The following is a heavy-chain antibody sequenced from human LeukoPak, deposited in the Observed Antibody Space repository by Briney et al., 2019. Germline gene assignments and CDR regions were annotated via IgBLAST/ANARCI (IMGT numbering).Heavy chain of an antibody. V-gene: IGHV3-49*04. Sequence: PGGSLRLSCTASGFTFCDYAMSWVRQAPGKGREWVGFIRSKAYGGTTEYAASVKGRFTMSRDDAKSIAYLQMNSLKTEDTAVYYCTRDQDIVVVPADGYYYYGMDVWGQGTTVTVSS. CDR2: IRSKAYGGTT. D-gene: IGHD2-2*01. CDR1: GFTFCDYA. CDR3: TRDQDIVVVPADGYYYYGMDV. J-gene: IGHJ6*02.